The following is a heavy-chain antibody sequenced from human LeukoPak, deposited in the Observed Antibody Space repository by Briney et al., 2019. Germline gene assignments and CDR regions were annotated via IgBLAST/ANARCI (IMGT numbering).Heavy chain of an antibody. CDR1: GGTFSSYA. Sequence: SVKVSCKASGGTFSSYAISWVRQAPGQGLEWMGRIIPIFGIANYAQKFQGRVTITADKSTSTAYMELSSLRSEDTAVYYCARALVRGVMFYCYYGMDVWGQGTTVTVSS. CDR2: IIPIFGIA. D-gene: IGHD3-10*02. J-gene: IGHJ6*02. V-gene: IGHV1-69*04. CDR3: ARALVRGVMFYCYYGMDV.